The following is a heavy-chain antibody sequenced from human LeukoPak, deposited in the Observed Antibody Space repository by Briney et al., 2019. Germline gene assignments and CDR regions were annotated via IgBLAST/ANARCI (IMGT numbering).Heavy chain of an antibody. CDR2: ISSNGGST. CDR1: GFTFSSYA. CDR3: ARGVAVAPPDY. Sequence: GGSLRLSCAASGFTFSSYAMHWVRQAPGKGLEYVSAISSNGGSTYYANSVKGRFTISRDNSKNTLYLQMGSLRAEDMAVYYCARGVAVAPPDYWGQGTLVTVSS. J-gene: IGHJ4*02. V-gene: IGHV3-64*01. D-gene: IGHD6-19*01.